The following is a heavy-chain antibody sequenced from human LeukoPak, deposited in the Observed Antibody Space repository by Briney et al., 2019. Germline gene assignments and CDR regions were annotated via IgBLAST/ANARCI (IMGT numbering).Heavy chain of an antibody. V-gene: IGHV1-46*01. D-gene: IGHD2-15*01. CDR3: ARELDIVVVVAAVGNWFDP. J-gene: IGHJ5*02. CDR2: INPSGGNT. Sequence: GASVKVSCKASGYTFTSYYMHWVRQAPGQGLEWMGIINPSGGNTDYAQKFQGRVTMTRDTSTSTVYMEVSSLRSDDTAVYYCARELDIVVVVAAVGNWFDPWGQGTLVIVSS. CDR1: GYTFTSYY.